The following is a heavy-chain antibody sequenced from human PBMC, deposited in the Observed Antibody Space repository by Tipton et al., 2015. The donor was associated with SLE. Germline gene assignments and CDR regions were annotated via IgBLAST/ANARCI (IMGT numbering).Heavy chain of an antibody. CDR2: ISYDGSNK. J-gene: IGHJ2*01. CDR1: GFTFSSYA. CDR3: ASEGVETTVVAYWYFDL. V-gene: IGHV3-30-3*01. Sequence: SLRLSCAASGFTFSSYAMHWVRQAPGKGLEWVAVISYDGSNKYYADSVKGRFTISRDNSKNTLYLQMNSLRAEDTAVYYCASEGVETTVVAYWYFDLWGRGTLVTVSS. D-gene: IGHD4-23*01.